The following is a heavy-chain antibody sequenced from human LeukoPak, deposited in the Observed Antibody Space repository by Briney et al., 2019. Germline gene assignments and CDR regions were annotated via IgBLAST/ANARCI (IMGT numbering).Heavy chain of an antibody. CDR2: ISAYNGNT. D-gene: IGHD3-22*01. CDR1: GYTFTSYG. V-gene: IGHV1-18*01. J-gene: IGHJ4*02. CDR3: ARYYYDCSGYYPPQYYFDY. Sequence: ASVKVSCKASGYTFTSYGISWVRQAPGQGLEWMGWISAYNGNTNYAQKLQGRVTMTTDTSTSTAYMELRSLRSDDTAVYYCARYYYDCSGYYPPQYYFDYWGQGTLVTVSS.